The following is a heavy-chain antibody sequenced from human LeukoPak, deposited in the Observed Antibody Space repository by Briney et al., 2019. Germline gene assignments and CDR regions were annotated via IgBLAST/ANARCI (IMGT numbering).Heavy chain of an antibody. D-gene: IGHD6-19*01. CDR3: ARDIAVAGLDY. J-gene: IGHJ4*02. V-gene: IGHV3-21*01. CDR2: ISSSSSYI. Sequence: GGSLRLSCAASGITFNTYAMNWVRQAPGKGLEWVSSISSSSSYIYYADSVKGRFTISRDNAKNSLYLQMNSLRAEDTAVYYCARDIAVAGLDYWGQGTLVTVSS. CDR1: GITFNTYA.